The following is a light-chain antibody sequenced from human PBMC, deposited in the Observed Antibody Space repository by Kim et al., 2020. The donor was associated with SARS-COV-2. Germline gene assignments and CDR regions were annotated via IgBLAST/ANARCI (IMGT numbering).Light chain of an antibody. CDR3: NSRDSNDNVV. V-gene: IGLV3-19*01. J-gene: IGLJ2*01. Sequence: SSELTQDPAVSVALGQTVRITCHGDSLRRYYATWYQQKPGHAPILVIYGKNNRPSGIPDRFSGSSSGNTASFTITGTQAGDEADYYCNSRDSNDNVVFGG. CDR1: SLRRYY. CDR2: GKN.